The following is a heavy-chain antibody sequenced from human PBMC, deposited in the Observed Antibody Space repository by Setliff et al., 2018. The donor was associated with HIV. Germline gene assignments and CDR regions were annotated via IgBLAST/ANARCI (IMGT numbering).Heavy chain of an antibody. CDR2: IRSNAYGGAT. D-gene: IGHD3-22*01. CDR1: GFTFGDYA. V-gene: IGHV3-49*03. CDR3: ITHYYDSSGFSPNYFDS. Sequence: GGSLRLSCTASGFTFGDYAMSWIRQAPGKGLEWVGFIRSNAYGGATKYAASVKGRFTISRDDSKRIAYLQMNSLKTEDTAVYYCITHYYDSSGFSPNYFDSWGQGTLVAVSS. J-gene: IGHJ4*02.